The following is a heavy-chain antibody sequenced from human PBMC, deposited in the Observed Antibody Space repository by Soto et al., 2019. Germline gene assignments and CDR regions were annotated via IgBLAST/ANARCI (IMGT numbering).Heavy chain of an antibody. Sequence: SGGSVSSGRYSWSWIRQPPGKGLEWVGYIYYSGSTNYNPSLKSRVTISVDTSKNQVSLKLSSVTAADTAVYYCARGGVVPAAIRFDYWGKGTLVTVSS. CDR1: GGSVSSGRYS. V-gene: IGHV4-61*01. D-gene: IGHD2-2*02. J-gene: IGHJ4*02. CDR3: ARGGVVPAAIRFDY. CDR2: IYYSGST.